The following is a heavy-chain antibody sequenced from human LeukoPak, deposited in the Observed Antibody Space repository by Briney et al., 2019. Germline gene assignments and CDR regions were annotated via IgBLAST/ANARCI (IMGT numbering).Heavy chain of an antibody. V-gene: IGHV3-23*01. Sequence: GGSLRLSCAASGFTFSSYAMSWVRQAPGKGLEWVSAISGSGGSTYYADSVKGRFTISRDKSKNTLYLQMNSLRAEDRAVYYCAKGDGQQLAYYGMDVWGQGTTVTVSS. CDR3: AKGDGQQLAYYGMDV. CDR2: ISGSGGST. CDR1: GFTFSSYA. D-gene: IGHD6-13*01. J-gene: IGHJ6*02.